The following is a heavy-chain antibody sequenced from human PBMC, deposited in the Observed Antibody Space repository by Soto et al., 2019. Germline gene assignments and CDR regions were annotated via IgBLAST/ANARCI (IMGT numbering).Heavy chain of an antibody. Sequence: PGGSLRLSCAASEFTFSNYWMSWVRQAPGKGLEWVASIKKDGSEKYYVDSVKGRFTIPRDNAMNSLYLQMNSLGAEDTAVYYCARGRRLTTFGSLFFDSWGQGTLVTVSS. D-gene: IGHD3-3*01. CDR2: IKKDGSEK. J-gene: IGHJ4*02. CDR3: ARGRRLTTFGSLFFDS. CDR1: EFTFSNYW. V-gene: IGHV3-7*01.